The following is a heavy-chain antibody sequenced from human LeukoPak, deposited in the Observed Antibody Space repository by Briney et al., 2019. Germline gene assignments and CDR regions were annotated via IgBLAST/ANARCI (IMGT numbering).Heavy chain of an antibody. V-gene: IGHV4-34*09. CDR1: GGSFSGYY. CDR3: ARAPPITIFGVVITDAFDI. J-gene: IGHJ3*02. D-gene: IGHD3-3*01. CDR2: INHSGST. Sequence: SETLSLTCAVYGGSFSGYYWSWIRQPPGKGLEWIGEINHSGSTYYNPSLKSRVTISVDTSKNQFSLKLSSVTAADTAVYYCARAPPITIFGVVITDAFDIWGQGTMVTVSS.